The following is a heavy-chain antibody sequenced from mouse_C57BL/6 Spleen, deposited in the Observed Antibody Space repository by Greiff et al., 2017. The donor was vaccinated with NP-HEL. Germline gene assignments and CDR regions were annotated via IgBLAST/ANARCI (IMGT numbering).Heavy chain of an antibody. CDR3: ARRGGIYGNYKDY. CDR1: GYTFTSYW. CDR2: IHPSSGST. Sequence: VQLQQPGAELVKPGASVKLSCKASGYTFTSYWMHWVKQRPGQGLEWIGMIHPSSGSTNYNEKFKSKATLTVDKSSSTAYMQLSSLTAEDSAVYYCARRGGIYGNYKDYWGQGTTLTVSS. J-gene: IGHJ2*01. V-gene: IGHV1-64*01. D-gene: IGHD2-1*01.